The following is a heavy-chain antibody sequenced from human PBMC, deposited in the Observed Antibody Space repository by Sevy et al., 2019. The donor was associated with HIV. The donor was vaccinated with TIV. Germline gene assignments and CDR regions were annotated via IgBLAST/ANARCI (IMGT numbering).Heavy chain of an antibody. Sequence: GGSLRLSCAASGFTFSRFWMSWVRQAPGKGLEWVANIKKEGSEKHYVDSVKGGLTFSRDNAKKSLYLQMNSLRAEDTAVYYWAGNRDDSSGFHMDVWGQGTTVTVSS. CDR2: IKKEGSEK. CDR1: GFTFSRFW. V-gene: IGHV3-7*01. J-gene: IGHJ6*02. D-gene: IGHD5-12*01. CDR3: AGNRDDSSGFHMDV.